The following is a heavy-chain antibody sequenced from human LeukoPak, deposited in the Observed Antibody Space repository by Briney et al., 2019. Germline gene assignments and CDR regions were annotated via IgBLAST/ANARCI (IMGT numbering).Heavy chain of an antibody. Sequence: ASVKVSCKASGYTFAGYYMHWVRQAPGQGLEWMGWINPNSGGTNYAQKFQGRVTMTRDTSISTAYMELSRLRSDDTAVYYCARDILGSWYFDLWGRGTLVTVSS. D-gene: IGHD7-27*01. CDR2: INPNSGGT. V-gene: IGHV1-2*02. CDR1: GYTFAGYY. J-gene: IGHJ2*01. CDR3: ARDILGSWYFDL.